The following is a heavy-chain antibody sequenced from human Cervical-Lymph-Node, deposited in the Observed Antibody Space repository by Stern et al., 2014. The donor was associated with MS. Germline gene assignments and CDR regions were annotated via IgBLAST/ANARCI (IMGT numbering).Heavy chain of an antibody. V-gene: IGHV3-53*01. CDR3: ARDTSSPERSDW. Sequence: EVQLVESGGGVIQPGGSLRLSCTASGFTVGRDYMTWVRQAPGKGLEWVSLITNVGSTFYTDAVKCRFTISRDDSKNPVYLHMTSLRAEDTAMYYCARDTSSPERSDWWGQGTLVTVSS. CDR2: ITNVGST. CDR1: GFTVGRDY. J-gene: IGHJ4*02. D-gene: IGHD1-1*01.